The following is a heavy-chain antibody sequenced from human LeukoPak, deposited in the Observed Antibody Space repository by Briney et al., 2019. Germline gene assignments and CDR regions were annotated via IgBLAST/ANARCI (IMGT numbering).Heavy chain of an antibody. D-gene: IGHD3-22*01. J-gene: IGHJ5*02. CDR2: LHHGGST. CDR1: RGSISSYY. Sequence: SETLALTCIVSRGSISSYYWSWIRQPPGKGLEWIGELHHGGSTNYNPSLKSRVTISGDTSKNHFSLNLSSVTAADTAMYYCARGRYYYDSSGYPYNWFDPWGQGTLVTVSS. V-gene: IGHV4-59*01. CDR3: ARGRYYYDSSGYPYNWFDP.